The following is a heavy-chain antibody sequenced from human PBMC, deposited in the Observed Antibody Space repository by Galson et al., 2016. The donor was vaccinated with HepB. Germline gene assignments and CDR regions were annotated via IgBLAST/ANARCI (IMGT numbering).Heavy chain of an antibody. CDR1: GDSENSKTVA. J-gene: IGHJ6*02. CDR3: VRAATTLRSGWKTLAPRFYYSGMDV. V-gene: IGHV6-1*01. CDR2: SYSRSRWHT. D-gene: IGHD6-19*01. Sequence: CAISGDSENSKTVAWNWIRQSPSRGLEWLGGSYSRSRWHTDYAPSMKRRITISSDTSKNQFSLQLNSVTPEDTAVYYCVRAATTLRSGWKTLAPRFYYSGMDVWGQGTTVTVSS.